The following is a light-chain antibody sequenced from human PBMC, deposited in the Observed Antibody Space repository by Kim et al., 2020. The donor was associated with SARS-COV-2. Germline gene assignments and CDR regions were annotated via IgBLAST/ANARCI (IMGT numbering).Light chain of an antibody. CDR3: QQYGTSPYT. Sequence: LSPGERAILSCRASQSVSRTSLAWYQQQPGQAPSLLIFGASNRATGVPDRFSGSGSGTDFTLTITTLEPEDVAVYYCQQYGTSPYTFGQGTKLEIK. V-gene: IGKV3-20*01. J-gene: IGKJ2*01. CDR1: QSVSRTS. CDR2: GAS.